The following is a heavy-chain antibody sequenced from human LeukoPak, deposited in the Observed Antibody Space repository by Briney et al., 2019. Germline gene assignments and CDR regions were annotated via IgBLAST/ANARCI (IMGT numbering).Heavy chain of an antibody. Sequence: PGGSLRLSCAASGFTFSSYWMSWARQAPGKGLEWVANIKQDGSEKYYVDSVKGRFTISRDNAKNSLYLQMNSLRAEDTAVYYCARDRDSSGWIPTFDYWGQGTLVTVSS. CDR3: ARDRDSSGWIPTFDY. CDR2: IKQDGSEK. J-gene: IGHJ4*02. D-gene: IGHD6-19*01. V-gene: IGHV3-7*01. CDR1: GFTFSSYW.